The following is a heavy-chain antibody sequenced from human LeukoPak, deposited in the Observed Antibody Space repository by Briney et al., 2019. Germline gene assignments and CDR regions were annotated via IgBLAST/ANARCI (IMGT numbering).Heavy chain of an antibody. D-gene: IGHD6-19*01. CDR3: AREIAVAGKNWFDP. Sequence: PSETLPLTCTVSGGSISSYYWSWIRQPPGKGLEWIGYIYYSGSTNYNPSLKSRVTISVDTSKNQFSLKLSSVTAADTAVYYCAREIAVAGKNWFDPWGQGTLVTVSS. CDR1: GGSISSYY. V-gene: IGHV4-59*01. CDR2: IYYSGST. J-gene: IGHJ5*02.